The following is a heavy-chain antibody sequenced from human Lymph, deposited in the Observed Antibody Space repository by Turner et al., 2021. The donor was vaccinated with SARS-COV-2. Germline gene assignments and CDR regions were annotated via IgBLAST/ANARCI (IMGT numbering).Heavy chain of an antibody. CDR2: INPNSGGT. J-gene: IGHJ6*02. D-gene: IGHD4-17*01. CDR1: GYVFAGYY. CDR3: ARDTRGDYSYYYDGMDV. V-gene: IGHV1-2*02. Sequence: QVQLVQSGAEVKRPGASVKGSCKASGYVFAGYYMHWVRQAPGQGLEWMGWINPNSGGTNYAQKFQGRVTMTRDTSISTAYMEVSRLRSDDTAVYYCARDTRGDYSYYYDGMDVWGQGTTVTVSS.